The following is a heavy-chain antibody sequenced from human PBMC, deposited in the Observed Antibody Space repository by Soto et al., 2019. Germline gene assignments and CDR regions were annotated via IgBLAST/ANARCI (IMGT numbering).Heavy chain of an antibody. CDR2: ISAYNGNT. CDR3: AGGLGYCSSTSCREGWFDP. CDR1: GYTFTSYG. Sequence: ASVKVSCKASGYTFTSYGISWVRQAPGQGLEWMGWISAYNGNTNYAQKLQGRVTMTTDTSTSTAYMELRSLRSDDTAVYYCAGGLGYCSSTSCREGWFDPWGQGTLVPVSS. J-gene: IGHJ5*02. V-gene: IGHV1-18*01. D-gene: IGHD2-2*01.